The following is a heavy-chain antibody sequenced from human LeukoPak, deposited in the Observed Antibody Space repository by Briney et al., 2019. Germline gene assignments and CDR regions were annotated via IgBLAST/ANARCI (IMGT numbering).Heavy chain of an antibody. Sequence: ASETLSLTCTVSGGSISSGSYYWSWIRQPAGKGLEWIGRIYTSGSTNYNPSLKSRVTISLDTSKNQFSLKLSSVTAADTAVYYCASTDTNGGAFDIWGQGTMVTVSS. CDR3: ASTDTNGGAFDI. CDR2: IYTSGST. J-gene: IGHJ3*02. D-gene: IGHD2-8*01. CDR1: GGSISSGSYY. V-gene: IGHV4-61*02.